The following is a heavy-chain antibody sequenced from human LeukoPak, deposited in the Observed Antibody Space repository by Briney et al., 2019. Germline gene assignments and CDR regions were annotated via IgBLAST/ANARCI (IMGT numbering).Heavy chain of an antibody. J-gene: IGHJ4*02. CDR1: GFTFSSYW. Sequence: GGSLRLSCAASGFTFSSYWMAWVRQAPGKGLVWVSRINSDGSSTSYADSVKGRFTISRDNAKNTLYLQMNSLRAEDTAVYYCARVPLGSGWFHYWGQGTLVTVSS. D-gene: IGHD6-19*01. V-gene: IGHV3-74*01. CDR3: ARVPLGSGWFHY. CDR2: INSDGSST.